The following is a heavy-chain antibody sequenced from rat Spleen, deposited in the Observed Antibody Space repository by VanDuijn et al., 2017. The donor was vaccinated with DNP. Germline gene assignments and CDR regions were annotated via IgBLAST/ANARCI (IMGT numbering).Heavy chain of an antibody. Sequence: EVQLQESGSGLVKPSRSLSLTCSVTGYSITSNYWGWIRKFPGNKLEYIGHISYSGSTNYNPSLKSRLSITRDTSKNHFLLHLNSVTTEDTATYYCARWTRYFDYWGQGIMVTVSS. J-gene: IGHJ2*01. D-gene: IGHD1-7*01. CDR1: GYSITSNY. CDR2: ISYSGST. CDR3: ARWTRYFDY. V-gene: IGHV3-1*01.